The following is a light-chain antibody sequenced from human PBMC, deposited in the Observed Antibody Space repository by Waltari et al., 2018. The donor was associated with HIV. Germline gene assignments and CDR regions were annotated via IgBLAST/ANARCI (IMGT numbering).Light chain of an antibody. V-gene: IGLV1-47*01. CDR1: SFNIGRNF. J-gene: IGLJ1*01. Sequence: QSVLTRPPSASGTPGQRVTISCSGSSFNIGRNFLSWYQQLPGPAPSLLIFRDNEKPSPVRDLCPGSKSDASTSLAISGLRSEHKAEYYCAAWDDSMSSYDVFGPGTKVTVL. CDR2: RDN. CDR3: AAWDDSMSSYDV.